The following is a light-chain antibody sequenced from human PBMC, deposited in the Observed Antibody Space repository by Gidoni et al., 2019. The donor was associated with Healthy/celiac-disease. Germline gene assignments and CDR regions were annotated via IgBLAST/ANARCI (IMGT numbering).Light chain of an antibody. CDR2: LGS. CDR3: MQALQTPRT. CDR1: QSLLHSNGYNY. V-gene: IGKV2-28*01. J-gene: IGKJ3*01. Sequence: VMTQFPLSLPVTPGEPASISCRSSQSLLHSNGYNYLDWYLQKPGQSPQLLIYLGSNRASGVPDRFSGSGSGTDFTLKISKVEAEDVGVYYCMQALQTPRTFGPGTKVDIK.